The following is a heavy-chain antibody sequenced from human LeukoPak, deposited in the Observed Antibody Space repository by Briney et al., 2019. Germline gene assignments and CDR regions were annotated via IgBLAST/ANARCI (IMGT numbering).Heavy chain of an antibody. D-gene: IGHD7-27*01. CDR2: IYYSGST. V-gene: IGHV4-59*01. J-gene: IGHJ6*02. CDR1: GGSISSYY. Sequence: SETLSLTCTVSGGSISSYYWSWIRQPPGKGLEWIGYIYYSGSTNYNPSLKSRVTISVDTSKNQFSLKLSSVTAADTAVYYCAREFIAGENGMDVWGQGTTVTVSS. CDR3: AREFIAGENGMDV.